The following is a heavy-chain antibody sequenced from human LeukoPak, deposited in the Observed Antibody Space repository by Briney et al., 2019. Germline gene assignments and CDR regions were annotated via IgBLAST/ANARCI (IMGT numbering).Heavy chain of an antibody. Sequence: PSETLSLTCTASGGSISSYYWSWFRQPPGKGLEWIGYVSYSGSTNYSPSLKSRVTMSVATSKNHFSLKLSSVTAADSAVYYYARGDSGGSGWDRGAFDIWGQGAMVTVSA. CDR1: GGSISSYY. CDR3: ARGDSGGSGWDRGAFDI. V-gene: IGHV4-59*01. J-gene: IGHJ3*02. D-gene: IGHD6-19*01. CDR2: VSYSGST.